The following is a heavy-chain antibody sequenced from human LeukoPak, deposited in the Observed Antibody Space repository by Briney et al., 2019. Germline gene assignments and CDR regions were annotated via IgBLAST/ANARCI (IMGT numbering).Heavy chain of an antibody. CDR1: GYTLTELS. Sequence: ASVKVSCTVSGYTLTELSMHWVRQAPGKGLEWMGGFDPEDGETIYAQKFQGRVTMTEDTSTDTAYMELSSLRSEDTAVYYCATANSWNVWTYYYYGMDVWGQGTTVTVSS. V-gene: IGHV1-24*01. CDR3: ATANSWNVWTYYYYGMDV. J-gene: IGHJ6*02. D-gene: IGHD1-1*01. CDR2: FDPEDGET.